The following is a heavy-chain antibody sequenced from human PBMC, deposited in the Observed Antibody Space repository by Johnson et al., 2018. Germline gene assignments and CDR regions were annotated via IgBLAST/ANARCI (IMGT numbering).Heavy chain of an antibody. V-gene: IGHV1-69*01. CDR2: IIPLFGTA. J-gene: IGHJ6*02. CDR1: GGTFSSYA. D-gene: IGHD2-21*02. CDR3: ARAGDDYYYGIDV. Sequence: QVQLVESGAEVKKPGSSVKVSCKASGGTFSSYAISWVRQAPGQGLEWMGGIIPLFGTANYGQDVQGRVTITADESTSTAYIELNSLRSEDTAVYYCARAGDDYYYGIDVWGQVTTVTVSS.